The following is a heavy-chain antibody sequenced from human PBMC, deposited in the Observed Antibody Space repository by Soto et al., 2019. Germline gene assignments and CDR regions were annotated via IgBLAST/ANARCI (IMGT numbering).Heavy chain of an antibody. CDR1: GFTFSSYS. J-gene: IGHJ3*02. V-gene: IGHV3-21*01. Sequence: GGSLRLSCAASGFTFSSYSMNWVRQAPGKGLEWVSSISSSSSYIYYADSVKGRFTISRDNAKNSLHLQMNSLRAEDTAVYYCASTGIYCSGGSCYKGLYAFDIWGQGTMVTVSS. D-gene: IGHD2-15*01. CDR3: ASTGIYCSGGSCYKGLYAFDI. CDR2: ISSSSSYI.